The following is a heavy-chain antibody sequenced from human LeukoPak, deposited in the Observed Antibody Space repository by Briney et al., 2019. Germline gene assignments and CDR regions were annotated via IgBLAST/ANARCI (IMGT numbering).Heavy chain of an antibody. Sequence: ASAKVSCKASGYTFTSRGFSWVRQAPGQGLEWMGWINAYSGNTNYAQKLQGRVTLTTDTSTNTAYMELRSLRSDDTAVYYCARDEVSGGWYNHWGQGTLVTVSS. D-gene: IGHD6-19*01. CDR1: GYTFTSRG. CDR3: ARDEVSGGWYNH. CDR2: INAYSGNT. J-gene: IGHJ4*02. V-gene: IGHV1-18*04.